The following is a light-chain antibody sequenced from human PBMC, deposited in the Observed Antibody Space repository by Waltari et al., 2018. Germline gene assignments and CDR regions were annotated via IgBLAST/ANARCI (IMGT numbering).Light chain of an antibody. J-gene: IGKJ4*01. CDR2: NVF. CDR3: QQFKDYPLT. CDR1: QDISNH. Sequence: DIQLTQSPSFLSASVGDRVTITCRASQDISNHLTWFQQAPGKAPKLLIYNVFTLQSGGPSRFSGSRSGSEFTLTISSLQSEDFATYYCQQFKDYPLTLGGGTKVEIK. V-gene: IGKV1-9*01.